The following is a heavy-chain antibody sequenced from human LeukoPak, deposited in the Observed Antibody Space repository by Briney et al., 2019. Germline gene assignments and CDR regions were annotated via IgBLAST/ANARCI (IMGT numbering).Heavy chain of an antibody. J-gene: IGHJ5*02. CDR3: ARVVESNWFDP. D-gene: IGHD6-6*01. CDR2: INHSGST. Sequence: SETLSLTCAVHGGSFSGYYWSWLRQPPGKGLEWIGEINHSGSTNYNPSLKSRVTISVDTSKNQFSLKLSSVTAADTAVYYCARVVESNWFDPWGQGTLVTVSS. CDR1: GGSFSGYY. V-gene: IGHV4-34*01.